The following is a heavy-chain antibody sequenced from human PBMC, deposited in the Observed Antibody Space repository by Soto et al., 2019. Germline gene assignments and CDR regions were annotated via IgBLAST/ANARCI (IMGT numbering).Heavy chain of an antibody. J-gene: IGHJ6*02. CDR1: GYTFTSYG. D-gene: IGHD6-25*01. CDR2: INAYNGNT. Sequence: QVQLVQSGAEVKKPGASVKVSCKASGYTFTSYGISWVRQAPGQGLEWMGWINAYNGNTNYAQKLQGRVTMTKDKSTSTAYMELRRLRSDDTAVYYCARDQPIQGAAINYGMAVWGQGTTVTVSS. V-gene: IGHV1-18*01. CDR3: ARDQPIQGAAINYGMAV.